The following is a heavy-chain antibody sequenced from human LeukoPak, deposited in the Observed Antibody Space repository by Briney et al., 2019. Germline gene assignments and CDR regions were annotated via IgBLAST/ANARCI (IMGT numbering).Heavy chain of an antibody. CDR3: ARGRQWEHAMVYFDY. Sequence: SETLSLTCAVSGEXFSGYYWSWIRQPPGKGLEWIGEINHSGSTNYNPSLKSRVTISVDTSKNQFSLKLSSVTAADTAVYYCARGRQWEHAMVYFDYWGQGTMVTVSS. V-gene: IGHV4-34*01. CDR2: INHSGST. J-gene: IGHJ4*02. CDR1: GEXFSGYY. D-gene: IGHD1-26*01.